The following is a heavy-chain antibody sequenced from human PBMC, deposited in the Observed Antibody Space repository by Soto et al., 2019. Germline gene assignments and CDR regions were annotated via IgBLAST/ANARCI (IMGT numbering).Heavy chain of an antibody. V-gene: IGHV3-48*01. CDR3: ARAPPPRGFDY. D-gene: IGHD3-10*01. CDR2: ISSSSSTI. Sequence: EVQLVESGGGLVQPGGSLRLSCAASGFTFSSYSMNWVRQAPGKGLEWVSYISSSSSTIYYADSVKGRFTISRDNAKNSLYLQMNSLRAGDTAVYYCARAPPPRGFDYWGQGTLVTVSS. J-gene: IGHJ4*02. CDR1: GFTFSSYS.